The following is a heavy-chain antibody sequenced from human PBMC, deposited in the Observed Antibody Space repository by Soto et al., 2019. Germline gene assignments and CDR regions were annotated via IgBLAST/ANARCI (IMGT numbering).Heavy chain of an antibody. J-gene: IGHJ4*02. V-gene: IGHV1-58*01. CDR3: AAVISKYDILTGTSYFFDY. CDR1: GFTFTSSA. CDR2: IVVGSGNT. Sequence: GASVKVSCKASGFTFTSSAVQWVRQARGQRLEWIGWIVVGSGNTNYAQKFQERVTITRDMSTSTAYMELSSLRSEDTAVYYCAAVISKYDILTGTSYFFDYWGQGTLVTVSS. D-gene: IGHD3-9*01.